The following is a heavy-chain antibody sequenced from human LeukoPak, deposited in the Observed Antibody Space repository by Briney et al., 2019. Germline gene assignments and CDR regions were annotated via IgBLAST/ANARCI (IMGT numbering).Heavy chain of an antibody. CDR3: VREAAATLFDY. D-gene: IGHD1-26*01. CDR2: ISSSGSTI. Sequence: GGSLRLSCAASGFTFSSYEMNWVRQAPGKGLEWVSYISSSGSTIYYADSVKGRFTISRDNTQNSLSLRMNSLRAEDTAVYYCVREAAATLFDYWGQGTLVTVSS. J-gene: IGHJ4*02. V-gene: IGHV3-48*03. CDR1: GFTFSSYE.